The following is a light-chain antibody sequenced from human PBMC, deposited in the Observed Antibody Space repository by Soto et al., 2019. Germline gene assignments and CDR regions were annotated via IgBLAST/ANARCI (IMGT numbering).Light chain of an antibody. CDR3: ATWDDNLNIWV. Sequence: QLVLTQPPSASGTLGQRVTISCSGSTSNIGTNSVNWYQHLPATAPNLLIYDNNQRPSEVPDRFSGSRSGTSASLAISGLQFEDEAEYFCATWDDNLNIWVFGAGTKVTVL. CDR2: DNN. CDR1: TSNIGTNS. J-gene: IGLJ3*02. V-gene: IGLV1-44*01.